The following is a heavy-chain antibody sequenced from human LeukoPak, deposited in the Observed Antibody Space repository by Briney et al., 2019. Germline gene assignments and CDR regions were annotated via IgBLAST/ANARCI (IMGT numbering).Heavy chain of an antibody. Sequence: PSGTLSLTCAVSGGSISSSNWWSWVRQPPGKGLEWIGEIYHSGSTNYNPSLKSRVTISVDKSKNQFSLNLSSVTAADTAVYNCARSYSNYVHWYFDLWGRGALVTVSS. J-gene: IGHJ2*01. CDR2: IYHSGST. V-gene: IGHV4-4*02. D-gene: IGHD4-11*01. CDR3: ARSYSNYVHWYFDL. CDR1: GGSISSSNW.